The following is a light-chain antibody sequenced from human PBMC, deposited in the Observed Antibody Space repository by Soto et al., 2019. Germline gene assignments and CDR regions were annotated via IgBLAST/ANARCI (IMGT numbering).Light chain of an antibody. Sequence: QSVLTQPRSVSGSPGHSVTISCTGTSSDVGGYSYVSWYQQHPGKAPKLMISDVSKRPSGVPDRFSGSKFGNTASLTISGLQAEDEADYYCCSYAGAFTYVFXSGTKVTVL. J-gene: IGLJ1*01. CDR2: DVS. CDR1: SSDVGGYSY. V-gene: IGLV2-11*01. CDR3: CSYAGAFTYV.